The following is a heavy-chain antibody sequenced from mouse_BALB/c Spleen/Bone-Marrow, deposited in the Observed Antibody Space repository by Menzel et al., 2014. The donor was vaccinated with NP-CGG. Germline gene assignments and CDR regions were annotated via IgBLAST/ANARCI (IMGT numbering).Heavy chain of an antibody. CDR1: GFTFSNYG. D-gene: IGHD2-3*01. V-gene: IGHV5-6-3*01. Sequence: EVKLMESGGGLVQPGGSLKLPCAASGFTFSNYGMSWVRQTPDKRLELVATINSNGDTTYYSDSVKGRFTISRDNAKNTLYLQMNSLKSEDTAMYYCARDGYYVGFAYWGQGTLVTVSA. J-gene: IGHJ3*01. CDR2: INSNGDTT. CDR3: ARDGYYVGFAY.